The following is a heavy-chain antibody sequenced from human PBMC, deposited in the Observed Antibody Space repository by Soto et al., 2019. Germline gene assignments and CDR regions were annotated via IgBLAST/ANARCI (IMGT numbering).Heavy chain of an antibody. D-gene: IGHD2-8*01. V-gene: IGHV3-30*18. CDR3: AKDDDVLMVYAFGFDY. Sequence: QVQLVESGGGVVQPGRSLRLSCAASGFTFSSYGMHWVRQAPGKGLEWVAVISYDGSNKYYADSVKGRFTISRDNSKNTLYLQMNRLRAEDTAVYYCAKDDDVLMVYAFGFDYWGQGTLVTVSS. J-gene: IGHJ4*02. CDR2: ISYDGSNK. CDR1: GFTFSSYG.